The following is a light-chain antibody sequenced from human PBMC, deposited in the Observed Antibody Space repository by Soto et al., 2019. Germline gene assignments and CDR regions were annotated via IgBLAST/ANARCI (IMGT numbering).Light chain of an antibody. V-gene: IGKV3-20*01. CDR2: GAS. CDR1: QSVSSSY. CDR3: QQYGSSPLYT. J-gene: IGKJ2*01. Sequence: EIVLTQSPGTLSLSPGERATLSCRASQSVSSSYLAWYQQKPGQTPRHLIYGASSRATGIPDRFSGSGSGTDFTLTISRLESEDFAVYYCQQYGSSPLYTFGQGTKLEIK.